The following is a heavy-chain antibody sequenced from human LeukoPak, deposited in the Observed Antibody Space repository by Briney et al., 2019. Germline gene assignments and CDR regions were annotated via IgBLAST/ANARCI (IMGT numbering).Heavy chain of an antibody. CDR1: GFTFSSYG. D-gene: IGHD6-13*01. J-gene: IGHJ4*02. CDR2: IWYDGSNK. V-gene: IGHV3-33*01. Sequence: GRSPRLSCAASGFTFSSYGMHWVRQAPGKGLEWVAVIWYDGSNKYYADSVKGRFTISRDNSKNTLYLQMNTLRAEDTAVYYCARDRSTYSSSWYVDYWGQGTLVTVSS. CDR3: ARDRSTYSSSWYVDY.